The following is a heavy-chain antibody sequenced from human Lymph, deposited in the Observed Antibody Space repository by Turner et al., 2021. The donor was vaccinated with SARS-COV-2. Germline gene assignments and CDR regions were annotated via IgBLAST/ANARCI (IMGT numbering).Heavy chain of an antibody. Sequence: EVQLVQSGSEVKKPGASLKISCKGSGYSFPTYWIGWVRQMPGKGLEWMGIIYPGDSDTRYNPSFQGKVTISADKSISTAYLQWSSLKASDTAMYYCARLPIAGGYSGYDFYYFDYWGQGTLVTVSS. CDR2: IYPGDSDT. CDR3: ARLPIAGGYSGYDFYYFDY. CDR1: GYSFPTYW. V-gene: IGHV5-51*01. D-gene: IGHD5-12*01. J-gene: IGHJ4*02.